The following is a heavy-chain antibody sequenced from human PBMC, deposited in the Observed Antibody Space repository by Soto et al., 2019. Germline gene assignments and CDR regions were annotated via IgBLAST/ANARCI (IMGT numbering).Heavy chain of an antibody. CDR1: GGTFSSYP. D-gene: IGHD3-10*01. V-gene: IGHV1-69*06. J-gene: IGHJ4*02. CDR3: ARRDIHGFFRYFDN. CDR2: TNGNLGTG. Sequence: QVQLVQSGAEVKRPGSSVKVSCKASGGTFSSYPISWVRQAPGQGLEWMGGTNGNLGTGNYAQKFRGRLTITTDISTTTAYMELSSLPYEDTAVYYCARRDIHGFFRYFDNWGQGTLVTVSS.